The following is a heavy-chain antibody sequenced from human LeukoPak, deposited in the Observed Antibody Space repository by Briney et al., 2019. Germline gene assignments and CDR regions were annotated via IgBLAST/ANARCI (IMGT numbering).Heavy chain of an antibody. V-gene: IGHV4-34*01. J-gene: IGHJ4*02. CDR3: ARGRKGGSAL. D-gene: IGHD3-10*01. Sequence: GSLRLSCAASGFTFSNSAMNWVRQPPGKGLEWIGEIDHSGSTNYNPSLKSRVIISVDRANNQFSLKLSSVTAADTAFYYCARGRKGGSALWGQGTLVTVSS. CDR2: IDHSGST. CDR1: GFTFSNSA.